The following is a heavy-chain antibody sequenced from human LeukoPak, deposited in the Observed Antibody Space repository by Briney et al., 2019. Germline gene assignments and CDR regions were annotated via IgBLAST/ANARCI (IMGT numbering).Heavy chain of an antibody. CDR2: IKQDGSEK. D-gene: IGHD3-22*01. CDR3: ARFFRFITRLGHFDY. J-gene: IGHJ4*02. Sequence: GGPLRLSCAASGFTFSSYWMSWVRQAPGKGLEWVAHIKQDGSEKYYVDSVEGRFTISRDNAKNSLYLQMNSLRAEDTAVYYCARFFRFITRLGHFDYWGQGTLVTVSS. V-gene: IGHV3-7*01. CDR1: GFTFSSYW.